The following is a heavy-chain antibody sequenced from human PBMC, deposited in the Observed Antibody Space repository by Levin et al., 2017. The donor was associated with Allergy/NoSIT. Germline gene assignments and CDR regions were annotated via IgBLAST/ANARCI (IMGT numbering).Heavy chain of an antibody. CDR1: GFIFSDYA. Sequence: GESLKISCAASGFIFSDYAMNWVRQAPGKGLEWLSYIRRGGRQVYYADSVKGRFAISRDDARNLLFLQMSSLGVEDTAVYYCTRESSGGSYSDCWGQGTLVTVSS. CDR2: IRRGGRQV. CDR3: TRESSGGSYSDC. J-gene: IGHJ4*02. V-gene: IGHV3-48*03. D-gene: IGHD1-26*01.